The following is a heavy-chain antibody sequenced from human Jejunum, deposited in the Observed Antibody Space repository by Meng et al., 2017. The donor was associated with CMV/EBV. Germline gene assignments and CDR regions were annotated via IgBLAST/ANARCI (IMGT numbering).Heavy chain of an antibody. CDR3: ARSRGLSYNDAFDI. V-gene: IGHV3-30*04. D-gene: IGHD3-10*01. CDR2: YTYDGRHT. CDR1: GFTVNSCA. Sequence: SGFTVNSCAMLWVRQAPGEGLEWVAIYTYDGRHTFYPDSLKGRFTVSRDNSKNALYLQMTSLRPDDAAVYFCARSRGLSYNDAFDIWGQGTVVTVSS. J-gene: IGHJ3*02.